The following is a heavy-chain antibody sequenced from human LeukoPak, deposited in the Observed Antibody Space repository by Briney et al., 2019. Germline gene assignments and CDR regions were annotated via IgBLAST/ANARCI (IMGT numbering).Heavy chain of an antibody. D-gene: IGHD1-7*01. CDR1: GGTFSSYA. CDR3: ARGGITGTTWFQH. CDR2: IIPTFGTA. J-gene: IGHJ1*01. V-gene: IGHV1-69*05. Sequence: GASVKVSCKASGGTFSSYAISWVRQAPGQGLEWMGGIIPTFGTANYAQKFQGRVTITTDESTSTAYMELSSLRSEDTAVYYCARGGITGTTWFQHWGQGTLVTVSS.